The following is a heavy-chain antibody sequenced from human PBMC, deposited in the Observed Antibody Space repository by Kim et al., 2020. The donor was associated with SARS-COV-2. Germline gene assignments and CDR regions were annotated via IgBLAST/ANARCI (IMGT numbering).Heavy chain of an antibody. V-gene: IGHV4-59*11. CDR2: IHYSGST. CDR3: SCSTFNSDSSYYY. D-gene: IGHD3-16*01. CDR1: GGSISSHY. Sequence: SETLSLTCSVSGGSISSHYWCWIRQRPGKGLEWIGYIHYSGSTNYNPSPSSRVTISVGTSKNQFYLYLTSVTAAAAAASYCSCSTFNSDSSYYY. J-gene: IGHJ6*01.